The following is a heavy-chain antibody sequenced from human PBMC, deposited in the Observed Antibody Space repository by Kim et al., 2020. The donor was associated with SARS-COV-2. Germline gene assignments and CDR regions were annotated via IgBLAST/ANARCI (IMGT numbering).Heavy chain of an antibody. CDR1: GFTFDDFA. Sequence: GGSLRLSCAASGFTFDDFAMHWVRQAPGKGLEGVSATSWNSGSIGYADSVKGRFTISRDNAKNSLYLQMNSLRAEDTALYYCAKDNDSHTPYYYYGMDVWGQGTTVTVSS. J-gene: IGHJ6*02. CDR3: AKDNDSHTPYYYYGMDV. V-gene: IGHV3-9*01. CDR2: TSWNSGSI. D-gene: IGHD1-1*01.